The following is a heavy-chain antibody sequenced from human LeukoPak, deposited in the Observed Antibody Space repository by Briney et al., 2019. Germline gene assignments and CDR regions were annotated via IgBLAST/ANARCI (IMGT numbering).Heavy chain of an antibody. Sequence: GGSLRLSCAASGFTVGSNTMSWVRQAPGKGLEWVSIIYSGGSTSYADSVKGRFTISRDNSKNTLYLQMNSPRTEDTAVYYCARGGSYFDISGYYFYWGQGTLVTVSS. D-gene: IGHD3-22*01. CDR2: IYSGGST. CDR3: ARGGSYFDISGYYFY. V-gene: IGHV3-66*01. CDR1: GFTVGSNT. J-gene: IGHJ4*02.